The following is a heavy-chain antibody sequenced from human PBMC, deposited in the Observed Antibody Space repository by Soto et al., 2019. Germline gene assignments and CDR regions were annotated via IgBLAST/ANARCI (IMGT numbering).Heavy chain of an antibody. Sequence: SETLSLTCTVSGGSISSGGYYWSWIRQHPGKGPEWIGYIYYSGSTYYNPSLKSRVTISVDTSKNQFSLKLSSVTAADTAVYYCARAYYDILTGYYKEGGYFDYWGQGTLVTVSS. CDR1: GGSISSGGYY. D-gene: IGHD3-9*01. V-gene: IGHV4-31*03. J-gene: IGHJ4*02. CDR3: ARAYYDILTGYYKEGGYFDY. CDR2: IYYSGST.